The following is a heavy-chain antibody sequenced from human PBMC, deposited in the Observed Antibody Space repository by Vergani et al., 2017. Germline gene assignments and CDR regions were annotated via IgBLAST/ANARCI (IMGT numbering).Heavy chain of an antibody. Sequence: EVQLLESGGGLVQPGGSLRLSCAASGFTFSSYAMSWVRQAPGKGLEWVSAISGSGGSTYYADSVKGRFTISRDNSKNKLYLQMNSLSAEDTAVYYCAKWGWSSSWDSSGWEGDYYYGMDVWGQGTTVTVSS. J-gene: IGHJ6*02. CDR1: GFTFSSYA. V-gene: IGHV3-23*01. CDR3: AKWGWSSSWDSSGWEGDYYYGMDV. D-gene: IGHD6-19*01. CDR2: ISGSGGST.